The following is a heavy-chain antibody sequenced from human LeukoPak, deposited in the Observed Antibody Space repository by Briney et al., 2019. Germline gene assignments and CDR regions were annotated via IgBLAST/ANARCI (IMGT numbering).Heavy chain of an antibody. V-gene: IGHV4-28*01. CDR3: ARHSSSGWYDVDH. CDR2: IYYSGST. Sequence: SDTLSLTCAVSGYSISSSNWWGWIRQSPEKGLEWIGYIYYSGSTYYNPSLKSRVTMSVDTSKNQFSLKVSSVAAVDTAVYYCARHSSSGWYDVDHWGQGTLVTVSS. J-gene: IGHJ4*02. CDR1: GYSISSSNW. D-gene: IGHD6-19*01.